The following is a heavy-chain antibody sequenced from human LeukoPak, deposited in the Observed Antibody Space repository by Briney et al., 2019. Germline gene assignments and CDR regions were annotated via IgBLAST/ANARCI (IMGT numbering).Heavy chain of an antibody. CDR3: ARDFNYDFWSGYYENQNYFDY. CDR1: GYTFTSYA. V-gene: IGHV7-4-1*02. Sequence: GASVKVSCKASGYTFTSYAMNWVRQAPGQGLEWMGWINTNTGNPTYAQGFTGRFVFSLDTSVSTAYLQISSLKAEDTAVYYCARDFNYDFWSGYYENQNYFDYWGQGTLVTVSS. CDR2: INTNTGNP. D-gene: IGHD3-3*01. J-gene: IGHJ4*02.